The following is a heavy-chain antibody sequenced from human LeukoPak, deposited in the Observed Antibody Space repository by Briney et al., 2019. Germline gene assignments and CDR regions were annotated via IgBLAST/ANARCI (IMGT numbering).Heavy chain of an antibody. CDR2: IYYSGST. Sequence: PETLSLTCAVYGGSFSGYYWSWIRQPPGKGLEWIGYIYYSGSTNYNPSLKSRVTISVDTSKNQFSLKLSSVTAADTAVYYCARDTGELPLDYWGQGTLVTVSS. CDR1: GGSFSGYY. CDR3: ARDTGELPLDY. J-gene: IGHJ4*02. V-gene: IGHV4-59*01. D-gene: IGHD1-26*01.